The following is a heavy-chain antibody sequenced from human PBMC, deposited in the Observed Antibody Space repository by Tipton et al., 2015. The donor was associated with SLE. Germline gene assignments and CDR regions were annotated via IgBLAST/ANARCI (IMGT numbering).Heavy chain of an antibody. CDR3: ARHARQQPDY. Sequence: TLSLTCTVSGGSISSSSYYWGWIRQPPGKGLEWIGSIYYSGSTYYNPSLKSRVTISVDTSKNQFSLKLSPVTAADTAVYYCARHARQQPDYWGQGTLVTVSS. CDR1: GGSISSSSYY. CDR2: IYYSGST. V-gene: IGHV4-39*01. D-gene: IGHD6-13*01. J-gene: IGHJ4*02.